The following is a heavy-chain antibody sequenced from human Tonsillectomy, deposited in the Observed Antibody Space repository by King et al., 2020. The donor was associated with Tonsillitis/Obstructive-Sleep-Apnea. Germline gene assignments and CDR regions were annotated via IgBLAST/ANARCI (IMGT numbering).Heavy chain of an antibody. CDR3: TRVSWGNNWFDP. D-gene: IGHD7-27*01. CDR1: DVSISGYY. Sequence: QLQESGPGLVKTSETLSLTCTVSDVSISGYYWNWIRQPPGKGLEWIGWILNIETTNYNPSLTSGVTISMDTSKHQISLRLSSATASDTAIYYFTRVSWGNNWFDPWGQGTLVTVPS. CDR2: ILNIETT. V-gene: IGHV4-4*08. J-gene: IGHJ5*02.